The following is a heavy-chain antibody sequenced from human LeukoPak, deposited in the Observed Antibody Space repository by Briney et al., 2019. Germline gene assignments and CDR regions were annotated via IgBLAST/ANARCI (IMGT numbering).Heavy chain of an antibody. D-gene: IGHD2-15*01. J-gene: IGHJ3*02. Sequence: GESLKISCKGSGYSFTSYWIGWVRQMPGKGLEWVGIIYPGDSDTRYSPSFQGQVTISADKSISTAYLQWSSLKASDTAMYYCARPIGRDCSGGSCYDAFDIWGQGTMVTVSS. CDR2: IYPGDSDT. V-gene: IGHV5-51*01. CDR3: ARPIGRDCSGGSCYDAFDI. CDR1: GYSFTSYW.